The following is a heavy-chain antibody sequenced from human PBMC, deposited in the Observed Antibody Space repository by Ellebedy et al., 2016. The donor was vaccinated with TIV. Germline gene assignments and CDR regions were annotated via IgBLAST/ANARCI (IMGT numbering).Heavy chain of an antibody. J-gene: IGHJ5*02. Sequence: SETLSLTCAVSGGSISSGGYSWSWIRQPPGKGLEWIGYIYHSGSTYYNPSLKSRVTISVDRSKNQFSLKLSSVTAADTAVYYCARGTSSWFDPWGQGTLVTVSS. V-gene: IGHV4-30-2*01. D-gene: IGHD6-6*01. CDR2: IYHSGST. CDR3: ARGTSSWFDP. CDR1: GGSISSGGYS.